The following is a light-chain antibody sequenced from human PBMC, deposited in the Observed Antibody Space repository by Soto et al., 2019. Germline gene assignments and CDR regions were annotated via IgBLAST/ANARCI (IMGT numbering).Light chain of an antibody. J-gene: IGKJ1*01. V-gene: IGKV3-15*01. CDR3: QQYNDWPRT. CDR2: GAS. Sequence: EIVMTQSPATLSVSPGDRATLSCRASQSVSSNLAWYQQKAGQAPRLLIYGASTRATGIPARFSGSGSGTEFTLPISSLQSEDSAVYYCQQYNDWPRTFGQGTKVEIK. CDR1: QSVSSN.